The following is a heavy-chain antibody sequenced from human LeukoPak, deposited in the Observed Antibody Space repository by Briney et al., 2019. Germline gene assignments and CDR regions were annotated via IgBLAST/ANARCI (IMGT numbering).Heavy chain of an antibody. Sequence: GGSLRLSCVASGFTFSDYSMNWVCQAPGKGLEWISYISSSSSARFFADSVKGRFTISRDNAENSLYLQMNTLRDEDTAVYYCARGYCNGDSCYYNPWGQGTLVTVSS. D-gene: IGHD2-15*01. V-gene: IGHV3-48*02. CDR2: ISSSSSAR. J-gene: IGHJ5*02. CDR3: ARGYCNGDSCYYNP. CDR1: GFTFSDYS.